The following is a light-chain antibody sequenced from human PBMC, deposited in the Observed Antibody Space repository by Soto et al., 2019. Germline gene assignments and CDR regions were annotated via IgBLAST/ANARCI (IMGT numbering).Light chain of an antibody. CDR2: AIS. V-gene: IGKV1-39*01. J-gene: IGKJ1*01. CDR1: QSIGIY. CDR3: QQSYRTPWT. Sequence: IQMTQSPSSLSGPVGDKVTITCRASQSIGIYLNWYHQKPGKAPRLMSSAISKLRRGVSSRFTGGGSETDFTLTISTLEPADSGTVYCQQSYRTPWTFGQGTKVDIK.